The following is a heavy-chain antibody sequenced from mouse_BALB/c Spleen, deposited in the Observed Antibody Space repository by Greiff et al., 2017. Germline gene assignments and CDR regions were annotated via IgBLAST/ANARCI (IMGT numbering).Heavy chain of an antibody. Sequence: EVMLVESGGGLVKPGGSLKLSCAASGFTFSSYTMSWVRQTPEKTLEWVATISSGGGNTYYPDSVKGRFTITSANAKNNLYLQMSSLRSEDAGLYYCAGIMSTTEYFDVWGAGTTVTVSS. D-gene: IGHD2-4*01. CDR2: ISSGGGNT. J-gene: IGHJ1*01. CDR3: AGIMSTTEYFDV. CDR1: GFTFSSYT. V-gene: IGHV5-9*03.